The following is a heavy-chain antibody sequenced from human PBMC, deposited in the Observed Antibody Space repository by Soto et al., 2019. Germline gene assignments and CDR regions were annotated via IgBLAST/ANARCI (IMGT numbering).Heavy chain of an antibody. CDR2: ISGSGRST. CDR1: GFTFSSYA. Sequence: EVQLLESGGGLVQPGGSLRLSCAASGFTFSSYAMSWVRQAPGKGLEWVSAISGSGRSTYYEASVKGRFTISRDKSKNTLYLQMNSLRAEETAVYYCSKDRGAYYYDSSGYPHGDYCGQGTLVTVSS. V-gene: IGHV3-23*01. J-gene: IGHJ4*02. D-gene: IGHD3-22*01. CDR3: SKDRGAYYYDSSGYPHGDY.